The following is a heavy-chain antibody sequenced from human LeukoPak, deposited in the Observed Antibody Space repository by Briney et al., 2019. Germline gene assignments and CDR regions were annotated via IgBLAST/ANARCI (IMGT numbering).Heavy chain of an antibody. CDR1: GFAISSNY. CDR2: IYSGGST. J-gene: IGHJ6*02. V-gene: IGHV3-66*01. CDR3: ARDLSGSYGDPDRYYYYYGMDV. D-gene: IGHD5-18*01. Sequence: GGSLRLSCAASGFAISSNYMSWVRQAPGKGLEWVSVIYSGGSTHYADSVKGRFTISRDNSKNTLYLQMNSLRAEDTAVYYCARDLSGSYGDPDRYYYYYGMDVWGQGTTVTVSS.